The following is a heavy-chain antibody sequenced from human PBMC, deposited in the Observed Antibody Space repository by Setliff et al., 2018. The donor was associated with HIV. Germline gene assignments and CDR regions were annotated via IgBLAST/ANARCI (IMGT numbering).Heavy chain of an antibody. D-gene: IGHD3-22*01. CDR1: GGSISSGSNY. CDR3: ARILLYDSSAYFVNAFDI. Sequence: SETLSLTCTVSGGSISSGSNYWSWLRQPAGKGLEWIGHIYTSGSTNYNPSRKSPVTISVDTSKNQFYLKLSSVTAADTAVYYWARILLYDSSAYFVNAFDIWGQGTGVTVS. CDR2: IYTSGST. J-gene: IGHJ3*02. V-gene: IGHV4-61*09.